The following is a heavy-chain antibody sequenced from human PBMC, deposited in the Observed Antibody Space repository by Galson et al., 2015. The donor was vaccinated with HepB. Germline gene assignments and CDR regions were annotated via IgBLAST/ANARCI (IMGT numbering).Heavy chain of an antibody. J-gene: IGHJ4*02. CDR3: ATRIAVADFDY. Sequence: SLRLSCAASGFTVSSNYMSWVRQAPGKGLEWVSVIYSGGSTYYADSVKGRFTISRDNSKNTLYHQMNSLRVEDTAVYYCATRIAVADFDYWGQGTLVTVSP. CDR2: IYSGGST. V-gene: IGHV3-66*01. CDR1: GFTVSSNY. D-gene: IGHD6-19*01.